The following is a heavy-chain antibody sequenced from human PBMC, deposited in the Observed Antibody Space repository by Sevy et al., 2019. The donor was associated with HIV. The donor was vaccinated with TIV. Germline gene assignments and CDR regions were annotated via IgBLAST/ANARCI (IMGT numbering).Heavy chain of an antibody. Sequence: GGSLRLSCAASGFTFTEFVMSWVRQAPGKGLEWVSTINSGGGSKYYADSVKGRFTISRDNSENTLDLQMNSLRAEDTAVYYCSKDVVGLYDDGRGYSDHWGQGTLVTVSS. D-gene: IGHD2-15*01. CDR2: INSGGGSK. CDR3: SKDVVGLYDDGRGYSDH. V-gene: IGHV3-23*01. CDR1: GFTFTEFV. J-gene: IGHJ4*02.